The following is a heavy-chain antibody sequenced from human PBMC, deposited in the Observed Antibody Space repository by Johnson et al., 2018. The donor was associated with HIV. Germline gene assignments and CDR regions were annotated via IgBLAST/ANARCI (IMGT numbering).Heavy chain of an antibody. CDR3: ARVVVDYYDRGATYQNAFDT. D-gene: IGHD3-22*01. CDR1: GFTFSSYA. Sequence: QVQLVESGGGVVQPGRSLRLSCAASGFTFSSYAMHWVRQAPGKGLEWVAVISYDGSNKYYADSVKGRFTISRDNSKNTLYLQMNSLRAEDTAVYYCARVVVDYYDRGATYQNAFDTWGQGTMVTVSS. V-gene: IGHV3-30-3*01. J-gene: IGHJ3*02. CDR2: ISYDGSNK.